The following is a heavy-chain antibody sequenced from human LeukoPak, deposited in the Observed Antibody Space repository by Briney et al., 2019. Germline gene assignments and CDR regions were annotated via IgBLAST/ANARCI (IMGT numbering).Heavy chain of an antibody. Sequence: ASVKVSCKASGHTFTSYYMHWVRQAPGQGLEWMGIINPSGGSTSYAQKFQGRVTMTRDTSTSTVYMELSSLRSEDTAVYYCARDPYYYDSSGYYPTYYFDYWGQGTLVTVSS. J-gene: IGHJ4*02. CDR3: ARDPYYYDSSGYYPTYYFDY. D-gene: IGHD3-22*01. CDR2: INPSGGST. V-gene: IGHV1-46*01. CDR1: GHTFTSYY.